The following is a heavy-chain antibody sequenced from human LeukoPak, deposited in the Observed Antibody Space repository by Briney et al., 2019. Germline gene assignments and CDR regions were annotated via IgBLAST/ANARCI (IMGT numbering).Heavy chain of an antibody. J-gene: IGHJ4*02. CDR2: INPNSGGT. CDR3: ARVAPLRLGELSFLRFWDY. D-gene: IGHD3-16*02. Sequence: ASVKVSRKASGYTFTVYYMHWVRQAPGQGLEWMGWINPNSGGTNYAQKSQGRVTMTRDTSISTAYMELSRLRSDDTAVYYCARVAPLRLGELSFLRFWDYWGQGTLVTVSS. V-gene: IGHV1-2*02. CDR1: GYTFTVYY.